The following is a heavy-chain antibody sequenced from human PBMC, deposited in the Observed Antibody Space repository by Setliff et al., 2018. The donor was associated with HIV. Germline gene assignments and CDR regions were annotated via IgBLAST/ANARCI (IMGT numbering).Heavy chain of an antibody. J-gene: IGHJ5*02. V-gene: IGHV1-3*01. CDR3: ASNLWSGRDRLDP. CDR1: GGTFTNFA. D-gene: IGHD3-3*01. CDR2: IIADNGDT. Sequence: ASVKVSCKASGGTFTNFAIHWVRQAPGQRLEWMGWIIADNGDTKYSQKFQGRVTITRDKSMSTAYMEVSSLTSDDTAVYYCASNLWSGRDRLDPWGQGTLVTVSS.